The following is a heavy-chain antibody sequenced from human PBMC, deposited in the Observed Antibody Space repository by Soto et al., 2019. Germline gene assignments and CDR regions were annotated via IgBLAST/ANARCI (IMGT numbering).Heavy chain of an antibody. CDR2: IYHSGST. J-gene: IGHJ5*02. CDR1: GGAISSGGYS. V-gene: IGHV4-30-2*01. D-gene: IGHD2-15*01. CDR3: ARVRRENCSGGSCYDNWFDP. Sequence: TSETLSLTCAVSGGAISSGGYSWSWIRQPPKKGLERIGYIYHSGSTYYNLSLKSRVTISVDRSKNQFSLKLSSVTAADTAVYYCARVRRENCSGGSCYDNWFDPWGQGTLVTVSS.